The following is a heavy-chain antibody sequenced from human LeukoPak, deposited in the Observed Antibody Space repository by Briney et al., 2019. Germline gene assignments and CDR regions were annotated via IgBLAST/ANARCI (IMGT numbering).Heavy chain of an antibody. D-gene: IGHD1-26*01. J-gene: IGHJ4*02. CDR2: ISASGVMT. CDR1: GFTFSSYW. CDR3: AKDRSIGTYYTFDH. V-gene: IGHV3-23*01. Sequence: GGSLRLSCAASGFTFSSYWMSWVRQAPGKGLEWVSSISASGVMTYYADSVKGRFTVSRDTSKNSLYLQMSSLTAADTAVYYCAKDRSIGTYYTFDHWGQGTLVTVSS.